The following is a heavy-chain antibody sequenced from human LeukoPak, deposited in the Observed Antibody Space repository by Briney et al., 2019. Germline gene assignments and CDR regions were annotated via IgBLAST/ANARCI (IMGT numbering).Heavy chain of an antibody. Sequence: HPGRSLRLSCAASGFTFSSYAMHLVRQAPGKGLEWVAVISYDGSNKYYADSVKGRFTISRDNSKNTLYLQMNSLRAEDTAVYYCARDYPERIQLWGLFDYWGQGTLVTVSS. CDR2: ISYDGSNK. V-gene: IGHV3-30-3*01. D-gene: IGHD5-18*01. CDR3: ARDYPERIQLWGLFDY. J-gene: IGHJ4*02. CDR1: GFTFSSYA.